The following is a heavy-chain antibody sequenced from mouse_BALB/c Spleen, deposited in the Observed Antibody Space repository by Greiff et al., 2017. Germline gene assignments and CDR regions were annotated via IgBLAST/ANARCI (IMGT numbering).Heavy chain of an antibody. CDR1: GYTFTSYW. D-gene: IGHD2-2*01. CDR2: IYPGNSDT. V-gene: IGHV1-5*01. CDR3: TRLGYGYAYYFDY. J-gene: IGHJ2*01. Sequence: VQLKQSGTVLARPGASVKMSCKASGYTFTSYWMHWVKQRPGQGLEWIGAIYPGNSDTSYNQKFKGKAKLTAVTSTSTAYMELSSLTNEDSAVYYCTRLGYGYAYYFDYWGQGTTLTVSS.